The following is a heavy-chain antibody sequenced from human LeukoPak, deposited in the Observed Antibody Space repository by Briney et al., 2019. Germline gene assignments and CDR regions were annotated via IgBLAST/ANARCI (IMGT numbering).Heavy chain of an antibody. Sequence: WASVKVSCKASGGTFSSYAISWVRQAPGQGLEWMGGIIPIFGTANYAQKFQGRVTITADESTSTAYMELSSLRSEDTAVYYCARDRWNSNYYYYGMDVWGQGTAVTVSS. V-gene: IGHV1-69*13. J-gene: IGHJ6*02. CDR3: ARDRWNSNYYYYGMDV. D-gene: IGHD1/OR15-1a*01. CDR1: GGTFSSYA. CDR2: IIPIFGTA.